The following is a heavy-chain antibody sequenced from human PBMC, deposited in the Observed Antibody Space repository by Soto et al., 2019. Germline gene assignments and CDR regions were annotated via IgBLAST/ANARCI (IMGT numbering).Heavy chain of an antibody. V-gene: IGHV3-30-3*01. CDR2: ISYDGSNK. CDR1: GFTFSSYA. Sequence: PGGSLRLSCAASGFTFSSYAMHWVRQAPGKGLEWVAVISYDGSNKYYADSVKGRFTISRDNSKNTLYLQMNSLRAEDTAVYHCARVPDVDDYWGQGTLVTVSS. D-gene: IGHD5-12*01. J-gene: IGHJ4*02. CDR3: ARVPDVDDY.